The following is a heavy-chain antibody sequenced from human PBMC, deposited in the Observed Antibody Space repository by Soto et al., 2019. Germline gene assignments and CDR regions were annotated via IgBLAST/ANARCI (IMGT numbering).Heavy chain of an antibody. CDR2: ISGTGTFI. CDR3: ARGSVIATGDALDI. Sequence: EVQLVESGGGLVKPGGSLRLSCAASGFTFSRHSMNWVRQAPGKGLEWVSCISGTGTFIYYSDSVKGRFTISRDDAKSSLYLQRNSLAAEDTAVYYCARGSVIATGDALDIWGPGTMVTVS. V-gene: IGHV3-21*06. D-gene: IGHD2-21*01. CDR1: GFTFSRHS. J-gene: IGHJ3*02.